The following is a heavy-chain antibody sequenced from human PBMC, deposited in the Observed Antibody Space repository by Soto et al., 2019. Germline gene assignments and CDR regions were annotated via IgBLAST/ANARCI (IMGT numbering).Heavy chain of an antibody. CDR1: GGTFSSYA. CDR2: IIPIFGTA. D-gene: IGHD6-13*01. CDR3: ATKPYSSSWYGATYYYYGMDV. Sequence: GASVKVSCKASGGTFSSYAISWVREAPGQGLEWMGGIIPIFGTANYAQKFQGRVTITADKSTSTAYMELSSLRSEDTAVYYCATKPYSSSWYGATYYYYGMDVWGQGTTVTV. J-gene: IGHJ6*02. V-gene: IGHV1-69*06.